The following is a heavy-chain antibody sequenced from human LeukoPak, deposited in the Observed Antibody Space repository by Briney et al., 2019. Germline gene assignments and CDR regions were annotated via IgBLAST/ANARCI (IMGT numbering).Heavy chain of an antibody. D-gene: IGHD2-2*01. CDR3: ARVGYCSSTSCYGGRDY. CDR1: GGSISSYY. V-gene: IGHV4-34*01. J-gene: IGHJ4*02. Sequence: SETLSLTCTVSGGSISSYYWSWIRQPPGKGLEWIGEINHSGSTNYNPSLKSRVTIPVDTSKNQFSLKLSSVTAADTAVYYCARVGYCSSTSCYGGRDYWGQGTLVTVSS. CDR2: INHSGST.